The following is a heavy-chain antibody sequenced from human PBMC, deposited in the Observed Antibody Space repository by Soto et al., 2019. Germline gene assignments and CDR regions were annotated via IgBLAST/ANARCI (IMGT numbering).Heavy chain of an antibody. Sequence: ASVKVSCKVSGYTLTELSMHWVRQAPGKGLEWMGGFDPEDGETIYAQKFQGRVTMTEDTSTDTAYMELSSLKSEDTAVYYCARWDIVATIFEYWGQGTQVTVSS. CDR2: FDPEDGET. CDR3: ARWDIVATIFEY. D-gene: IGHD5-12*01. CDR1: GYTLTELS. J-gene: IGHJ4*02. V-gene: IGHV1-24*01.